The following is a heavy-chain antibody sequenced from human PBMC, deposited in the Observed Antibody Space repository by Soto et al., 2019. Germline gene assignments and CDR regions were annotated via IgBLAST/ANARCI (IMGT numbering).Heavy chain of an antibody. CDR3: ARARITMIVVVNQDAFDI. Sequence: SVKVSCKASGGTFSSYTISWVRQAPGEGLEWMGRIIPILGIANYAQKFQGRVTITADKSTSTAYMELSSLRSEDTAVYYCARARITMIVVVNQDAFDIWGQGTMVTVS. D-gene: IGHD3-22*01. V-gene: IGHV1-69*02. J-gene: IGHJ3*02. CDR2: IIPILGIA. CDR1: GGTFSSYT.